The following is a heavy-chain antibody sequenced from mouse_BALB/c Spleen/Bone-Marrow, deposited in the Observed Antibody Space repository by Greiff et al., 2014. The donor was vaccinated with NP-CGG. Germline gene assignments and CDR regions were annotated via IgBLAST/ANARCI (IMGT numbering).Heavy chain of an antibody. V-gene: IGHV1-53*01. CDR1: GYTFSSYY. CDR2: INPSNGGT. CDR3: TSGGWLAMDY. D-gene: IGHD2-3*01. Sequence: QVQLQQSGAELVRPGASVKMSCKASGYTFSSYYLDWVKQRPGQGLEWIGEINPSNGGTNFNEKFKSKATLTVDKSSSSAYMQLSSLTSEDSAVYYCTSGGWLAMDYWGQGTSLTVSS. J-gene: IGHJ4*01.